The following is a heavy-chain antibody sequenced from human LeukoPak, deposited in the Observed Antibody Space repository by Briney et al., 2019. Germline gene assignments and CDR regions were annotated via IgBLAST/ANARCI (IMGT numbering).Heavy chain of an antibody. CDR2: IYTSGST. CDR3: ARVSLSSPYYFDY. Sequence: PSETLSLTCTVSGGSISPYYWSWIRQPAGKGLEWIGRIYTSGSTNYNPSLKSRVTMSLDTSKNQFSLKLNSVTAADTAVYYCARVSLSSPYYFDYWGQGTLVTVSS. J-gene: IGHJ4*02. D-gene: IGHD6-6*01. CDR1: GGSISPYY. V-gene: IGHV4-4*07.